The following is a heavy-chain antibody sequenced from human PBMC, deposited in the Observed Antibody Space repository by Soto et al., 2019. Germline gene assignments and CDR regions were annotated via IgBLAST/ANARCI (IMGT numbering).Heavy chain of an antibody. V-gene: IGHV1-69*12. D-gene: IGHD3-10*01. J-gene: IGHJ5*02. CDR3: AREGSGSYYSWFDP. Sequence: QVQLVQSGAEVKKPGSSVKVSCKASGGTFSSYAISWVRQAPGQGLEWMGGIIPIFGTANYAQKFQGRVTISAYEAKSTAYMGLGSLRSEDTAVYYCAREGSGSYYSWFDPWGQGTLVTVSS. CDR2: IIPIFGTA. CDR1: GGTFSSYA.